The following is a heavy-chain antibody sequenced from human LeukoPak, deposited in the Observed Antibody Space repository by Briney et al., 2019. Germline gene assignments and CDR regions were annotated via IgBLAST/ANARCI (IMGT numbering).Heavy chain of an antibody. CDR3: AKDPSEDIVATSFDY. CDR1: GFTFSSYA. J-gene: IGHJ4*02. CDR2: ISGSGGST. V-gene: IGHV3-23*01. Sequence: HHGGSLRLSCAASGFTFSSYAMSSVRQAPGKGLAWVSAISGSGGSTYYADSVKGRFTISRDNSMNAMYLQMNSLRAEDTAVYYCAKDPSEDIVATSFDYWGQGTLVTVSS. D-gene: IGHD5-12*01.